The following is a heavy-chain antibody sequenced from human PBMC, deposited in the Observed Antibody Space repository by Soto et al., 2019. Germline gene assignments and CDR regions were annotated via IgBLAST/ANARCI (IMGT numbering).Heavy chain of an antibody. J-gene: IGHJ5*02. CDR1: GYTFTSYG. V-gene: IGHV1-18*01. CDR3: ARGGQLVVLNPDNWFDP. Sequence: ASVKVSCKASGYTFTSYGISWVRQAPGQGLEWMGWISAYNGNTNYAQKLQGRVTMTTDTSTSTAYMELRSLRSDDTAVYYCARGGQLVVLNPDNWFDPWGQGTLVTVSS. CDR2: ISAYNGNT. D-gene: IGHD6-6*01.